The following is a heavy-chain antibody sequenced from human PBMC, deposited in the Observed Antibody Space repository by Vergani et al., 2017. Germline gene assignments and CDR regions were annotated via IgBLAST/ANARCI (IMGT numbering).Heavy chain of an antibody. CDR2: IYWNDDK. CDR3: ARSYYDFWSGSVDY. Sequence: QITLKESGPTLVKPTQTLTLTCTFSGFSLSTRGVGVGWIRQPPGKALEWLALIYWNDDKRYSPSLKSGLTITKDTSKNQVVLTMTNMDPVDTATYYCARSYYDFWSGSVDYWGQGTLVTVSS. CDR1: GFSLSTRGVG. J-gene: IGHJ4*02. D-gene: IGHD3-3*01. V-gene: IGHV2-5*01.